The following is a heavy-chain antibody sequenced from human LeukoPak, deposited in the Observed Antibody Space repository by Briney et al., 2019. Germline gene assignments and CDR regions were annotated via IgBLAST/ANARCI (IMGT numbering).Heavy chain of an antibody. Sequence: GGSLRLSCAASGFTFSSYWMSWVRQAPGKGLEWVANIKQDGSEKYYVDSVKGRFTISRDNAKNSLYLQMNSLRAEDTAVYYCARDDCSSISFYHNWFDPWGQGTLVTVSS. CDR1: GFTFSSYW. V-gene: IGHV3-7*01. D-gene: IGHD2-2*01. J-gene: IGHJ5*02. CDR2: IKQDGSEK. CDR3: ARDDCSSISFYHNWFDP.